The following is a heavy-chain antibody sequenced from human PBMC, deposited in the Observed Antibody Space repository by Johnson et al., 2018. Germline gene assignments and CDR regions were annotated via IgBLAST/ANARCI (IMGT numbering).Heavy chain of an antibody. D-gene: IGHD3-10*01. CDR2: IWYDGSNK. J-gene: IGHJ6*02. CDR1: GFMLSSYG. V-gene: IGHV3-33*01. Sequence: QVQLVQSGGGVVQPGRSLRLSCTASGFMLSSYGMHWVRQAPGKGLEWVAVIWYDGSNKDYTDSVKGRFNISRDNAKKTLYLQMNSLRDGDMAVYYWAREEIWFGEFSTGMDVWGHGTTVTVSS. CDR3: AREEIWFGEFSTGMDV.